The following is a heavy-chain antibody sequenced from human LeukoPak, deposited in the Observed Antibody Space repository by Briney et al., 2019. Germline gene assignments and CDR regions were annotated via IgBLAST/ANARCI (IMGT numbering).Heavy chain of an antibody. V-gene: IGHV3-30*03. J-gene: IGHJ6*03. CDR2: ISYDGSNK. CDR1: GFTFSSYG. CDR3: ASVSSNANRYYYYYMDV. Sequence: GGSLRLSCAASGFTFSSYGMHWVRQAPGKGLEWVAVISYDGSNKYYADSVKGRFTISRDNSKNTLYLQMNSLRAEDTAVYYCASVSSNANRYYYYYMDVWGKGTTVTVSS. D-gene: IGHD4-11*01.